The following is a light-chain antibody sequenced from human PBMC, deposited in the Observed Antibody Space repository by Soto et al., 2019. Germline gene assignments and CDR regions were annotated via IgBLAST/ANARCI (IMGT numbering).Light chain of an antibody. CDR1: QSISND. CDR2: GAS. Sequence: EIVMTQSPATLSVSPGERATLSCRASQSISNDLAWYQQKRGQAPRLLIYGASTRATGIPGRFSGSGSGTEFTLTISSLQSEDFAVYYCQQHGDAPITFGQGTRLEIK. J-gene: IGKJ5*01. CDR3: QQHGDAPIT. V-gene: IGKV3-15*01.